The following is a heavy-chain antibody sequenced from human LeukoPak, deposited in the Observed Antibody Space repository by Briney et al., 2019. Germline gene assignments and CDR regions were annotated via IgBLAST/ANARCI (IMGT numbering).Heavy chain of an antibody. Sequence: GGSLRLSCAASGFTFSSYWMSWVRQAPGKGLEWVANIKQDGSEKYYVDSVKGRFTSSRDNAESSLYLQMNSLRSEDTAVYYCARDRDVATYYDYVWGTYRYSRGFGYWGQGTLVTVSS. CDR3: ARDRDVATYYDYVWGTYRYSRGFGY. D-gene: IGHD3-16*02. V-gene: IGHV3-7*01. CDR1: GFTFSSYW. CDR2: IKQDGSEK. J-gene: IGHJ4*02.